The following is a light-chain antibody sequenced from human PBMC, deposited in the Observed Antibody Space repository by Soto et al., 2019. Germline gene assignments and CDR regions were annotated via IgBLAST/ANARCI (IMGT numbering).Light chain of an antibody. CDR1: QGINND. Sequence: IQMTQSPSSLSASVGDRVTITCRASQGINNDLAWYLQKPGKAPKLLIYGASSLQSGVPSRFSGSGSGTDFTLTISSLQPEDFATYYCLQDFNYPRTFGQGTKV. V-gene: IGKV1-6*01. CDR3: LQDFNYPRT. J-gene: IGKJ1*01. CDR2: GAS.